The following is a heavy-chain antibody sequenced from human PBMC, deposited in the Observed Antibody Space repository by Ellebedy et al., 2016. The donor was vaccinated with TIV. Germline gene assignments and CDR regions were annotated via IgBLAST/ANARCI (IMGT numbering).Heavy chain of an antibody. CDR3: ARKGLGHCSGGSCYYFDY. Sequence: SGPTLVQPTETLTLTCTVSGFSLSNAIMGVSWIRQPPGKAQEWLAHIFSNDEKSYITSLKSRLTISKDTSNSQVVLTMTNMDPVDTATNYCARKGLGHCSGGSCYYFDYWGQGSLVTVSS. CDR2: IFSNDEK. J-gene: IGHJ4*02. V-gene: IGHV2-26*01. CDR1: GFSLSNAIMG. D-gene: IGHD2-15*01.